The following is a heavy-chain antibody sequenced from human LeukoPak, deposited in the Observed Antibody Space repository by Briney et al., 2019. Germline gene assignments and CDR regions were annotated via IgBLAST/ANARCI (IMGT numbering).Heavy chain of an antibody. CDR3: VSFYEAY. D-gene: IGHD2/OR15-2a*01. V-gene: IGHV3-74*01. CDR1: GFTFSSYW. CDR2: INSDGSWT. Sequence: GGSLRLSCAASGFTFSSYWMNWVRQAPGKGLVWVSHINSDGSWTSYADSVKGRFTISKDNAKNTVYLQMNNLRAEDTAVYYCVSFYEAYWGRGTLVTVSS. J-gene: IGHJ4*02.